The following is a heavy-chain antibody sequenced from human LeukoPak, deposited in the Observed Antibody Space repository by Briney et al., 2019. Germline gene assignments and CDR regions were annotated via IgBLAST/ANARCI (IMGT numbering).Heavy chain of an antibody. CDR3: ARIRMSMLRGDFDY. J-gene: IGHJ4*02. Sequence: PGGSLRLSCAASGFAFSNHEMNWVRQAPGKGLEWVSYISSSGDTIYYADSVKGRFTISRENAKNSLYLQMNSLRAEDTAVYYCARIRMSMLRGDFDYWGQGTLVTVSS. V-gene: IGHV3-48*03. D-gene: IGHD3-10*01. CDR2: ISSSGDTI. CDR1: GFAFSNHE.